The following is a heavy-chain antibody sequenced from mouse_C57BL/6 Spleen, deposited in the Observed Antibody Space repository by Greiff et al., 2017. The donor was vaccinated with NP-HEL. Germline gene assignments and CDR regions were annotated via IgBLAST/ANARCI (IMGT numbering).Heavy chain of an antibody. CDR1: GYTFTDYE. V-gene: IGHV1-15*01. D-gene: IGHD1-1*01. CDR2: IDPETGGT. J-gene: IGHJ1*03. CDR3: TGYYGSSSYWYFDV. Sequence: QVQLQQSGAELVRPGASVTLSCKASGYTFTDYEMHWVKQTPVHGLEWIGAIDPETGGTAYNQKFKGKAILTADKSSSTAYMELRSLTSEDSAVYYCTGYYGSSSYWYFDVWGTGTTVTVSS.